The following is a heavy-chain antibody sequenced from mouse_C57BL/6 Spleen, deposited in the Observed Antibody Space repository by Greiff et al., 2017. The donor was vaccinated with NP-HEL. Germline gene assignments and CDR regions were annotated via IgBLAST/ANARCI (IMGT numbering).Heavy chain of an antibody. CDR2: IYPGDGDT. J-gene: IGHJ4*01. Sequence: QVQLKQSGPELVKPGASVKISCKASGYAFSSSWMNWVKQRPGKGLEWIGRIYPGDGDTNSNGKFKGKATLTADKSSSTAYMQLSSLTSEDSAVYFCARGRGAMDYWGQGTSVTVSS. CDR1: GYAFSSSW. V-gene: IGHV1-82*01. CDR3: ARGRGAMDY.